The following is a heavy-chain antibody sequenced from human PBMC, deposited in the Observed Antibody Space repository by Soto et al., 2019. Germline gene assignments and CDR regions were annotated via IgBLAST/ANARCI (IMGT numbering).Heavy chain of an antibody. D-gene: IGHD6-19*01. CDR1: GYTFTTYA. CDR3: ARGRSSGWPRPFYGMDV. CDR2: INTGNGHT. V-gene: IGHV1-3*04. Sequence: ASVEVSCKTSGYTFTTYAVHWVRQAPGQSLEWMGWINTGNGHTKYSQNFQGRVTITRDTSATTAYMELSSLRSEDTAVYYCARGRSSGWPRPFYGMDVWGQGPTVTVSS. J-gene: IGHJ6*02.